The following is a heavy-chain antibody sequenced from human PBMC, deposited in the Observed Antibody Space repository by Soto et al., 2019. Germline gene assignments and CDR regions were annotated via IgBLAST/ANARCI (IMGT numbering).Heavy chain of an antibody. V-gene: IGHV3-23*01. J-gene: IGHJ4*02. D-gene: IGHD3-10*01. CDR3: ATSNYGERD. CDR2: VSGSGDST. CDR1: GFTLSEYG. Sequence: ELQVLESGGGLVQPGGSLRLTCAASGFTLSEYGTSWVRQAPGKGLEWVSFVSGSGDSTYYTDSVKGRFTISRESSKNTVCLQMNSLRAEDTAVYYCATSNYGERDWGQGTLVTVSS.